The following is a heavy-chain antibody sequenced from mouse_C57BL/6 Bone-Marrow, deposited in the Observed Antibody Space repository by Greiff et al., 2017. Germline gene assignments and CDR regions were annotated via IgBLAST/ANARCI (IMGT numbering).Heavy chain of an antibody. Sequence: QVQLQQPGAELVKPGASVKVSCKASGYTFTNYWMHWVKQSPGQGLEWIGGIHPSDGDTNYNQKFKGKATLTVAKSSSTAYMQLRSLTSEDSAVYYCASRGYGSSVDYWGQGTTLTVSS. J-gene: IGHJ2*01. CDR1: GYTFTNYW. D-gene: IGHD1-1*01. CDR2: IHPSDGDT. V-gene: IGHV1-74*01. CDR3: ASRGYGSSVDY.